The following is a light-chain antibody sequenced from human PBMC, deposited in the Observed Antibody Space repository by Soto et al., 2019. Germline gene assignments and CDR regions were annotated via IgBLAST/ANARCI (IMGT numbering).Light chain of an antibody. CDR3: AAWDDSLSVV. Sequence: QSVLVQPPSASGTPGQRVTISCSGSSSNIGSYYVYWYQQLPGTAPKLLIYRSNQRPSGVPDRFSGSKSGTSASLAISGLRSEDEADYFCAAWDDSLSVVFGGGTKVTVL. V-gene: IGLV1-47*01. CDR1: SSNIGSYY. CDR2: RSN. J-gene: IGLJ2*01.